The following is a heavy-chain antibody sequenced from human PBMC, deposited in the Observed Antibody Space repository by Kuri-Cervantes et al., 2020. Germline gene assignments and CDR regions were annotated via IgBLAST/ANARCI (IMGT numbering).Heavy chain of an antibody. CDR2: ISYDGSNK. CDR3: ARGVADFISQYYYGSGSWYGMDV. V-gene: IGHV3-30*03. CDR1: GFNFSSYS. Sequence: GESLKISCAASGFNFSSYSMNWVRQAPGKGLEWVAVISYDGSNKYYADSVKGRFTISRDNSKNTLYLQMNSLRAEDTAVYYCARGVADFISQYYYGSGSWYGMDVWGQGTTVTVSS. D-gene: IGHD3-10*01. J-gene: IGHJ6*02.